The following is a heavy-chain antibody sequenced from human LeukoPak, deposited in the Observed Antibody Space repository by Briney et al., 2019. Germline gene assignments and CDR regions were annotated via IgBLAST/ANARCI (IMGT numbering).Heavy chain of an antibody. V-gene: IGHV4-34*01. J-gene: IGHJ5*02. CDR2: INHSGRT. Sequence: PSETLSLTCAVSGGSFSGYYWSWIRQPPGKGLEWIGEINHSGRTNYNPSLKSRVTISVDTSKNQFSLKLSSVTAADTAVYYCARGTYGSGSSAAHNWFDPWGQGTLVTVSS. CDR3: ARGTYGSGSSAAHNWFDP. D-gene: IGHD3-10*01. CDR1: GGSFSGYY.